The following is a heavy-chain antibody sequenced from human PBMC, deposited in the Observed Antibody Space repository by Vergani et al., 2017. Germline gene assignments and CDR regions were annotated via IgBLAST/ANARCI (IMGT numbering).Heavy chain of an antibody. D-gene: IGHD3-10*01. Sequence: EVQLVESGGGLVQPGGSLRLSCAASGFTVSSNYMSWVRQAPGKGLEWVSVIYSGGSTYSADSVKGRFTISRHNSKNTLYLQMNSLRAEDTAVYYCARAITMVRGVINYYYGMDVWGQGTTVTVSS. J-gene: IGHJ6*02. CDR3: ARAITMVRGVINYYYGMDV. CDR1: GFTVSSNY. CDR2: IYSGGST. V-gene: IGHV3-53*04.